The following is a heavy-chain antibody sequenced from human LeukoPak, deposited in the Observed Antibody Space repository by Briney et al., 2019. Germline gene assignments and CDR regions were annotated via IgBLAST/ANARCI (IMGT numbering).Heavy chain of an antibody. J-gene: IGHJ4*02. V-gene: IGHV4-39*07. CDR2: IYYSGST. CDR1: GGSISSSSYY. CDR3: ARWYYDGSGYYYDF. D-gene: IGHD3-22*01. Sequence: PSETLSLTCTVSGGSISSSSYYWGWIRQPPGKGLEWIGSIYYSGSTYYKPSLKSRVTISVDTSKNQFSLKLSSVTAADTAVYYCARWYYDGSGYYYDFWGQGTLVTVSS.